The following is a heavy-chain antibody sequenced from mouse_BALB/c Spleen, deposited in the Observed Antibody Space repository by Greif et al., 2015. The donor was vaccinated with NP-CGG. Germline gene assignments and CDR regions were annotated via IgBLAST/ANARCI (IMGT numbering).Heavy chain of an antibody. CDR1: GFTFSSYA. CDR2: ISSGGSYT. Sequence: EVKLVESGGGLVKPGGSLKLSCAASGFTFSSYAMSWVRQTPEKRLEWVATISSGGSYTYYPDSVKGRFTISRDNAKNTLYLQMSSLRSEDTAMYYCARHYYDSWFAYWGQGTLVTVSA. J-gene: IGHJ3*01. V-gene: IGHV5-9-3*01. D-gene: IGHD1-1*01. CDR3: ARHYYDSWFAY.